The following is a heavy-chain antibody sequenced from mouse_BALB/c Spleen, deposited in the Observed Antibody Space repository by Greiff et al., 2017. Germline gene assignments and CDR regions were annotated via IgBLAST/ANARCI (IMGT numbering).Heavy chain of an antibody. CDR2: IYWDDDK. CDR1: GFSLSTSGMG. D-gene: IGHD1-1*01. J-gene: IGHJ1*01. Sequence: QVTLKVSGPGILQPSQTLSLTCSFSGFSLSTSGMGVSWIRQPSGKGLEWLAHIYWDDDKRYNPSLKSRLTISKDTSSNQVFLKITSVDTADTATYYCARRARGYGSSYWYFDVWGAGTTVTVSS. CDR3: ARRARGYGSSYWYFDV. V-gene: IGHV8-12*01.